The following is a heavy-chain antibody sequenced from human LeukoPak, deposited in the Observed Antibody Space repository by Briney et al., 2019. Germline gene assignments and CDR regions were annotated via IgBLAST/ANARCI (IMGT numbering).Heavy chain of an antibody. CDR1: GFTVSNNY. CDR3: AKPILGYCSSTSCPNFDY. J-gene: IGHJ4*02. D-gene: IGHD2-2*01. V-gene: IGHV3-53*01. CDR2: IYVGGSA. Sequence: GGSLRLSCAASGFTVSNNYMSWVRQTPGKGLEWVSVIYVGGSAYYADSVKGRFTISGDSSKNTLYLQMNSLRAEDTAVYYCAKPILGYCSSTSCPNFDYWGQGTLVTVSS.